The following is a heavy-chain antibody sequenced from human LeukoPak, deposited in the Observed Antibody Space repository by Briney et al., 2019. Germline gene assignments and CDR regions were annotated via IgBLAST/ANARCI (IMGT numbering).Heavy chain of an antibody. CDR3: ARSGYCTSTSCLNGRGAFDI. D-gene: IGHD2-2*01. Sequence: PGGSLRLSCAASRFTFGTYSMNWVRQAPGKGLEWVSYISSSSSPIYYADSVKGRFTISRDNAKNSLYLQMNSLRVEDTAVYYCARSGYCTSTSCLNGRGAFDIWGQGTMVTVS. CDR1: RFTFGTYS. V-gene: IGHV3-48*04. J-gene: IGHJ3*02. CDR2: ISSSSSPI.